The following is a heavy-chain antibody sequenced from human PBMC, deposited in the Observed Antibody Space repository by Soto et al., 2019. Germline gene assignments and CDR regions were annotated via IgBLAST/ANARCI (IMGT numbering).Heavy chain of an antibody. CDR2: IYWDNDK. CDR3: VHSPECNRNLPLSTWFDA. D-gene: IGHD1-20*01. Sequence: QIPLKESGPTLVKPTQTLTLTCTFSGFSLTSNGVAVGWIRQPPGKALEWIALIYWDNDKQYSPSLRSRLTITNDTSKNQVVRTRTNMDPVDTTTYYCVHSPECNRNLPLSTWFDAWGQGTLVTVSS. J-gene: IGHJ5*02. CDR1: GFSLTSNGVA. V-gene: IGHV2-5*02.